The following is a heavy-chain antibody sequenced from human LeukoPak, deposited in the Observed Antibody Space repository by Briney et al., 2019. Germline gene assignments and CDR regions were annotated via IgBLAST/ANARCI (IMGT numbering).Heavy chain of an antibody. CDR2: ISWNSGSI. CDR1: GFTFDDYA. Sequence: GGSLRLSCAASGFTFDDYAMPWVRQAPGKGLEWVPGISWNSGSIGYADSVKGRFTISRDNAKNSLYLQMNSLRAEDTALYYCAKGSNPDSSGYCMVYWGQGTLVTVSS. D-gene: IGHD3-22*01. CDR3: AKGSNPDSSGYCMVY. V-gene: IGHV3-9*01. J-gene: IGHJ4*02.